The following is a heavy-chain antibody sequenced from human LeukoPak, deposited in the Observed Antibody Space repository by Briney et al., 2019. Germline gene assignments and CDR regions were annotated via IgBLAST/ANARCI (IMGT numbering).Heavy chain of an antibody. D-gene: IGHD3-22*01. CDR3: AKGSYYDQIPESDY. CDR1: GFTFSNYG. J-gene: IGHJ4*02. Sequence: PGGSLRLSCVASGFTFSNYGMHWVRQAPGKGLEWVSVISYDGSNKYYGDSVKGRFTISRDNSKNTLYLQINSLRPEDTAVYYCAKGSYYDQIPESDYWGQGTLVTVSS. CDR2: ISYDGSNK. V-gene: IGHV3-30*18.